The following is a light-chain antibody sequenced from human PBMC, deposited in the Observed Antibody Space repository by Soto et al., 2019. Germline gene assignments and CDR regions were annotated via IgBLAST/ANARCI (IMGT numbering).Light chain of an antibody. CDR3: HQYGDSPQT. V-gene: IGKV3-20*01. Sequence: ESALPQSPGTLSLSPGERATLSCRASQSVSSTFLAWYQQKPGQAPRLLIYAASSRATGIPDRFSGSGSGTDFTLTISRLEPEDFAVYFCHQYGDSPQTFGQGTKVDIK. CDR2: AAS. J-gene: IGKJ1*01. CDR1: QSVSSTF.